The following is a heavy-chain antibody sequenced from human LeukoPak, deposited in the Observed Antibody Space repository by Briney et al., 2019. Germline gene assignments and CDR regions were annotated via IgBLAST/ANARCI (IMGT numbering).Heavy chain of an antibody. V-gene: IGHV1-69*04. CDR3: SRVQAVGVPVAVDAYYTYGMDV. D-gene: IGHD3-10*01. CDR1: GGTFNKNS. J-gene: IGHJ6*02. Sequence: GASVSVSCTASGGTFNKNSIAWVRQAPGQGLEWMGRIIPIVGLANYAQRFQGRVTINADYSTTTAYMVLSSLRSEDTAVCYCSRVQAVGVPVAVDAYYTYGMDVCGQGTTVTVSS. CDR2: IIPIVGLA.